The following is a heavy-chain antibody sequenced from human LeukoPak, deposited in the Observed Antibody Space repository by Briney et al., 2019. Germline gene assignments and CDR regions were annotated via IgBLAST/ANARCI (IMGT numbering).Heavy chain of an antibody. V-gene: IGHV3-48*03. CDR3: ASEGTATIY. CDR2: ISSGGGTI. CDR1: GFTFSSYE. J-gene: IGHJ4*02. Sequence: GGSLRLSCAASGFTFSSYEMNWVRQAPGKGLEWVSYISSGGGTIYYADSVKGRFTISRDNAKNSLYLQMNGLRAEDTAVYYCASEGTATIYWGQGTLVTVSS. D-gene: IGHD1-26*01.